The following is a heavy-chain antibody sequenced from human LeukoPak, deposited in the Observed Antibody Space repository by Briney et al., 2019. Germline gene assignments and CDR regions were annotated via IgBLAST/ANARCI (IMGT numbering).Heavy chain of an antibody. CDR1: GYTFTSYG. CDR2: VSPYNGYA. J-gene: IGHJ4*02. D-gene: IGHD6-13*01. V-gene: IGHV1-18*01. Sequence: GASVKVSCKASGYTFTSYGISWVRQAPGQGLEWMGWVSPYNGYAIYTQKFQGRVTMTRDTSTTTAYMELRSLASNDTAMYFCAKNGSTWIDSWGQGTLVTVSS. CDR3: AKNGSTWIDS.